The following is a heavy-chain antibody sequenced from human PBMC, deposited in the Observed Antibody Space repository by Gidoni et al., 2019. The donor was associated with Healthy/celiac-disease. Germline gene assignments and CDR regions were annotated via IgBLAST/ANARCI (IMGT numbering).Heavy chain of an antibody. D-gene: IGHD6-13*01. CDR1: GFPFSRYG. CDR2: ISYDGSNK. J-gene: IGHJ4*02. CDR3: AKDQLLYSSSWYYFDY. Sequence: QVQLVESGGGVVPPGRSLRLSCAASGFPFSRYGMHWVRQAPGKGLEWVAVISYDGSNKYYADSVKGRFTISRDNSKNTLYLQMNSLRAEDTAVYYCAKDQLLYSSSWYYFDYWGQGTLVTVSS. V-gene: IGHV3-30*18.